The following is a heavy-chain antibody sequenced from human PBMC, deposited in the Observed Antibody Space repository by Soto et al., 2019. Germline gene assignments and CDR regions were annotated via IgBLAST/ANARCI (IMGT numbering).Heavy chain of an antibody. CDR1: GFAFSDYA. D-gene: IGHD3-16*01. CDR2: ISDGDGAT. V-gene: IGHV3-23*01. CDR3: AKGRTFFDF. J-gene: IGHJ4*02. Sequence: EVHLLESGGGLVQPAGSLRLSCAASGFAFSDYAMTWVRQAPGKGLEWVSDISDGDGATHYADSVKGRFTISRDDSKNTLYLQMDSLRAEDAAVYYCAKGRTFFDFWGQGTLVTVSS.